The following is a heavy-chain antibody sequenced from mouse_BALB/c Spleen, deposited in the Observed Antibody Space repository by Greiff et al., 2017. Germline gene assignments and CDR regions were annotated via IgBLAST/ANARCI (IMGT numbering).Heavy chain of an antibody. CDR3: AKGLRGVYFDY. D-gene: IGHD1-1*01. J-gene: IGHJ2*01. CDR1: GYTFTSYW. Sequence: VKLQESGAELVKPGASVKLSCKASGYTFTSYWMHWVKQRPGQGLEWIGEIDPSDSYTNYNQKFKGKATLTVDKSSSTAYMQLSSLTSEDSAVYYCAKGLRGVYFDYWGQGTTLTVSS. V-gene: IGHV1-69*02. CDR2: IDPSDSYT.